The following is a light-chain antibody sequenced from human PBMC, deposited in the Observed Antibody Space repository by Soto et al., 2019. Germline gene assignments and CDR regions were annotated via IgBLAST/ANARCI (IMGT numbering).Light chain of an antibody. CDR2: EVS. V-gene: IGLV2-14*01. Sequence: QSALTQPASVSGSPGQSITISCTGTSSDVGGYNYVSWHQQHPGKAPKLMIFEVSYRPSGVSDRFSGSKSGNTASLTISGLQADDEADYYCSSNTRSSLYVFGNGTKLTVL. J-gene: IGLJ1*01. CDR1: SSDVGGYNY. CDR3: SSNTRSSLYV.